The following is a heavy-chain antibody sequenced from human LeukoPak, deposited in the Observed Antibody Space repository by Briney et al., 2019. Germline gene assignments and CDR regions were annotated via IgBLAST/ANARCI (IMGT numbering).Heavy chain of an antibody. J-gene: IGHJ5*02. CDR1: GFTFSSYG. CDR3: AKDPRFGEFQP. Sequence: GGSLRLSCAASGFTFSSYGMHWVRQAPGKGLGWVAVISYDGSNKYYADSVKGRFTISRDNSKNTLYLQMNSLRAEDTAVYYCAKDPRFGEFQPWGQGTLVTVSS. CDR2: ISYDGSNK. V-gene: IGHV3-30*18. D-gene: IGHD3-10*01.